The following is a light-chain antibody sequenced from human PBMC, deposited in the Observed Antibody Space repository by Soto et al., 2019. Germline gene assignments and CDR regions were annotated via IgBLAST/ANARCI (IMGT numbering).Light chain of an antibody. CDR3: QQYGSSHT. Sequence: PGERATLSCRASQSVSSSYLAWXQQXPGXXPXXLIYGASSRATGIPDRFSGSGSGTDFTLTISRLEPEDFAVYYCQQYGSSHTFGGGTKVDIK. V-gene: IGKV3-20*01. CDR1: QSVSSSY. CDR2: GAS. J-gene: IGKJ4*01.